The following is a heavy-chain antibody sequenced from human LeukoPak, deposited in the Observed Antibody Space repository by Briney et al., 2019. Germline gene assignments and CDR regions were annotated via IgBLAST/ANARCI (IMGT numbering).Heavy chain of an antibody. CDR3: ARAAPLPAAPSYGMDV. Sequence: ASVKVSCKASGYTFTSYAMHWVRQAPGQRLEWMGWINAGNGNTKYSQKFQGRVTITRDTSASTAYMELSSLRSEDTAVYYCARAAPLPAAPSYGMDVWGQGTTVTVSS. CDR2: INAGNGNT. D-gene: IGHD2-2*01. J-gene: IGHJ6*02. CDR1: GYTFTSYA. V-gene: IGHV1-3*01.